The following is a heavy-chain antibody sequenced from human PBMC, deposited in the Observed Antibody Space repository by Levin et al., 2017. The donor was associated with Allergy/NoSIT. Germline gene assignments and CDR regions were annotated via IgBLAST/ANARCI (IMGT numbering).Heavy chain of an antibody. V-gene: IGHV3-13*04. CDR3: VREGGGDSDIDPLDH. CDR1: GFPFSSYD. Sequence: PGGSLRLSCEASGFPFSSYDMHWVRQVAGKGLEWLAAIDTGGETYYPGAVKGRFTISRENAKNSLYLQINSLRAGDTAVYFCVREGGGDSDIDPLDHWGQGTLVTVSP. CDR2: IDTGGET. J-gene: IGHJ4*02. D-gene: IGHD3-16*01.